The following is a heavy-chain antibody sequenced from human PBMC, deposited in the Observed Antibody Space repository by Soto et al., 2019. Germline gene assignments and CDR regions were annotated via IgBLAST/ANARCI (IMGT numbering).Heavy chain of an antibody. CDR3: AKDSSSSWMWLFFDY. D-gene: IGHD6-13*01. J-gene: IGHJ4*02. CDR2: ISYDGSNK. V-gene: IGHV3-30*18. Sequence: PGGSLRLSCAASGFTFSSYGMHWVRQAPGKGLEWVAVISYDGSNKYYADSVKGRFTISRDNSKNTLYLQMNSLRAEDTAVYYCAKDSSSSWMWLFFDYWGQGTLVTVSS. CDR1: GFTFSSYG.